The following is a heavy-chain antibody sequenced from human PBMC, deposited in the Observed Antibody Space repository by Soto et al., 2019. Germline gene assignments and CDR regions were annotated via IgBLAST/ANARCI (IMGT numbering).Heavy chain of an antibody. J-gene: IGHJ6*02. CDR3: ARRVVGADAPTYYYVMDV. Sequence: GESLKISCKGSGYSFTSYWIGWVRQMPGKGLEWMGIIYPGDSDTRYSPSFQGQVTISADKSISTAYLQWSSLKASDTAMYYCARRVVGADAPTYYYVMDVWGQGTSVTVSS. CDR2: IYPGDSDT. CDR1: GYSFTSYW. V-gene: IGHV5-51*01. D-gene: IGHD1-26*01.